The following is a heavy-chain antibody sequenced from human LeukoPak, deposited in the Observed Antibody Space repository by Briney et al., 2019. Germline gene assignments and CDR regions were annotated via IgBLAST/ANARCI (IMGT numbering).Heavy chain of an antibody. CDR1: GGSISSYY. D-gene: IGHD5-12*01. J-gene: IGHJ4*02. CDR3: ARDVGYSGYDFDY. V-gene: IGHV4-4*07. CDR2: IYTSGST. Sequence: SETLPLTCTVSGGSISSYYWSWIRQPAGKGLEWIGRIYTSGSTNYNPSLKSRVTISVDKSKNQFSLKLSSVTAADTAVYYCARDVGYSGYDFDYWGQGTLVTVSS.